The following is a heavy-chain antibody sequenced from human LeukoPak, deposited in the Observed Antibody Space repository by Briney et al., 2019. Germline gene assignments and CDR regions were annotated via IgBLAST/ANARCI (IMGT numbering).Heavy chain of an antibody. CDR3: ARGIGATMVRGVRVFRSWFDP. Sequence: ASVKVSCKASGYTFTSYDINWVRQATGQGLEWMGWMNPNSRNTGYAQKFQGRVTMTRNTSISTAYMELSSLRSEDTAVYYCARGIGATMVRGVRVFRSWFDPWGQGTLVTVSS. J-gene: IGHJ5*02. CDR1: GYTFTSYD. CDR2: MNPNSRNT. D-gene: IGHD3-10*01. V-gene: IGHV1-8*01.